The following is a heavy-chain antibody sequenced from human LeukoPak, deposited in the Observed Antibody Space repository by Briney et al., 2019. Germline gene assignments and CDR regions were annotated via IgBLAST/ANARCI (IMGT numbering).Heavy chain of an antibody. V-gene: IGHV3-74*01. CDR3: ARDGRQYNYGISYCGMDV. CDR2: INSDGSST. CDR1: GFTFSSYW. Sequence: PGGSLRLSCAASGFTFSSYWMQWVRQAPGKGLVWVSRINSDGSSTSYADSVKGRITISRDNAKNSLYLQMNSLRAEDTAVYYCARDGRQYNYGISYCGMDVWGQGTTVTVSS. J-gene: IGHJ6*02. D-gene: IGHD5-18*01.